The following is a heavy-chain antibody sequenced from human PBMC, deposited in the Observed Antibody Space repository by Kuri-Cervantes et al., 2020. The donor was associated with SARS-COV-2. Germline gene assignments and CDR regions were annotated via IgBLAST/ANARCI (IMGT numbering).Heavy chain of an antibody. Sequence: SETLSLTCTVSGYSISSGYYWGWIRQPPGKGLEWIGRIYHSGSTYYNPSLKSRVTISVDTSKNQFSLKLSSVTAADTAVYYCARIVGNDAFDIWGQGTMVTVSS. CDR2: IYHSGST. D-gene: IGHD2-21*01. V-gene: IGHV4-38-2*02. CDR1: GYSISSGYY. J-gene: IGHJ3*02. CDR3: ARIVGNDAFDI.